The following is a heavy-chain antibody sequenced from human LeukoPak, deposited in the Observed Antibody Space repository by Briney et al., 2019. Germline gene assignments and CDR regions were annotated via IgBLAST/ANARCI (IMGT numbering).Heavy chain of an antibody. CDR2: IIPIFGTA. J-gene: IGHJ5*02. Sequence: GSSVKVSCKASGGTFSSYAISWVRQAPGQGLEWMGGIIPIFGTANYAQKFQGRVTITTDETTSTAYMELSSLRSEDTAVYYCARVTDGQGWFDPWGQGTPVTVSS. CDR3: ARVTDGQGWFDP. CDR1: GGTFSSYA. V-gene: IGHV1-69*05.